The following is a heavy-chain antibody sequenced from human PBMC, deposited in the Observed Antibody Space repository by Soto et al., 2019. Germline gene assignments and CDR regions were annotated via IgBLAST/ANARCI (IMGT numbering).Heavy chain of an antibody. CDR1: GFTVNTNY. Sequence: GGSLRLSCAASGFTVNTNYVTWVRRSPEKGLEWVSIISSGGSTYYADSVKGRFTISRDNAKNSLYLQMNSLKDEDTAVYYCVRDSGEQLVRRGFYYYYMDVWGKGTTVTVSS. CDR2: ISSGGST. CDR3: VRDSGEQLVRRGFYYYYMDV. V-gene: IGHV3-11*04. J-gene: IGHJ6*03. D-gene: IGHD6-6*01.